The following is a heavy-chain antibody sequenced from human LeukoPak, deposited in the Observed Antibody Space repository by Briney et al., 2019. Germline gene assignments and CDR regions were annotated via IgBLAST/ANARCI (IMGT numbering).Heavy chain of an antibody. CDR2: IYYTGST. V-gene: IGHV4-59*12. CDR1: GGSISSYY. D-gene: IGHD6-19*01. CDR3: ARDLIAVSLYYFDY. J-gene: IGHJ4*02. Sequence: SETRSLTCTVSGGSISSYYWSWIRQPPGKGLEWIGYIYYTGSTNYNPSLKSRVTISVDTSKNQFSLRLSSVTAADTAVYYCARDLIAVSLYYFDYWGQGTQVTVSS.